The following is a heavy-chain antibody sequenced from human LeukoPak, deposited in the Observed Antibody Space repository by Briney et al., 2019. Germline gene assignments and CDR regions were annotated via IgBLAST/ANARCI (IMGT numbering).Heavy chain of an antibody. D-gene: IGHD2-15*01. CDR1: GESFSGYY. CDR3: ARGKLGFCRGGSCYFNWFDP. V-gene: IGHV4-34*01. CDR2: INHSGST. J-gene: IGHJ5*02. Sequence: SETLSLTYTVYGESFSGYYWSWIRQPPGKGLEWIGEINHSGSTNYNPSLKSRVTISLDTSKNQFSLKLSSVTAADTAVYYCARGKLGFCRGGSCYFNWFDPWGQGTLVTVSS.